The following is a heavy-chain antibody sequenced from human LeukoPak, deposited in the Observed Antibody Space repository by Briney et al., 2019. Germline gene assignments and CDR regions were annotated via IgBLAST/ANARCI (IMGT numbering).Heavy chain of an antibody. J-gene: IGHJ4*02. Sequence: SETLSLTCSVSAGSISSHYWSWIRQPPGKGLEWIGYVYYSGTTNYNPSLKSRVTISVDTSKNQFSLKLSSVTAADTAVYYCARGVYIAAAQYGYWGQGTLVTVSS. CDR1: AGSISSHY. D-gene: IGHD6-13*01. CDR3: ARGVYIAAAQYGY. CDR2: VYYSGTT. V-gene: IGHV4-59*11.